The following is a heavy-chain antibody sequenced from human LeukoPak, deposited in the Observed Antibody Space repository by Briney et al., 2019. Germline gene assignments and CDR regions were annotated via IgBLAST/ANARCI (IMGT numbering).Heavy chain of an antibody. Sequence: GGSLRLSCAASGFTFSSYGMQWVRQAPGKGLEWVAVIWYDGSNKYYADSVKGRFTISRDNSKNTLYLQMNSLRAEDTAVYYCARDPRPQLLWFGEFPYWGQGTLVTVSS. D-gene: IGHD3-10*01. V-gene: IGHV3-33*01. CDR1: GFTFSSYG. CDR3: ARDPRPQLLWFGEFPY. J-gene: IGHJ4*02. CDR2: IWYDGSNK.